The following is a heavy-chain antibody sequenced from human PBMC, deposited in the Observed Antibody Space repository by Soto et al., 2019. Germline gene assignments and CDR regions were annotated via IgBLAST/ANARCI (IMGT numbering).Heavy chain of an antibody. D-gene: IGHD1-26*01. CDR1: GGTFSSYA. Sequence: SVKVSCKASGGTFSSYAISWVRQAPGQGLEWMGGIIPIFGTANYAQKFQGRVTITADESTSTAYMELSSLRSEDTAVYYCARPRRGGSYYYYGMDVWGQGTTVTVSS. CDR3: ARPRRGGSYYYYGMDV. CDR2: IIPIFGTA. V-gene: IGHV1-69*13. J-gene: IGHJ6*02.